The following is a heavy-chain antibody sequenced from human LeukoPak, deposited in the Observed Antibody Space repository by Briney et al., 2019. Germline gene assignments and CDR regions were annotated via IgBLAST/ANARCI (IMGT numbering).Heavy chain of an antibody. V-gene: IGHV1-69*05. Sequence: VASVKVSCKASGGTFSSYAISWVRQAPGQGLEWMGGIIPIFGTANYAQKFQGRVTITTDESTSTAYMELSSLRSEDTAVYYCAREGLGWGAFDIWGQETMVTVSS. CDR1: GGTFSSYA. CDR3: AREGLGWGAFDI. CDR2: IIPIFGTA. J-gene: IGHJ3*02. D-gene: IGHD3-16*01.